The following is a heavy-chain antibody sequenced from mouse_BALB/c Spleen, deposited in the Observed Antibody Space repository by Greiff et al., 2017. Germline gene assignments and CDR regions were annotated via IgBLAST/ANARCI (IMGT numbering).Heavy chain of an antibody. J-gene: IGHJ2*01. CDR2: ISSGGSYT. V-gene: IGHV5-9-3*01. CDR3: ARPRGNYYY. CDR1: GFTFSSYA. D-gene: IGHD2-1*01. Sequence: EVKLVESGGGLVKPGGSLKLSCAASGFTFSSYAMSWVRQTPEKRLEWVATISSGGSYTYYPDSVKGRFTISRDNAKNTLYLQMSSLRSEDTAMYYCARPRGNYYYWGQGTTLTVSS.